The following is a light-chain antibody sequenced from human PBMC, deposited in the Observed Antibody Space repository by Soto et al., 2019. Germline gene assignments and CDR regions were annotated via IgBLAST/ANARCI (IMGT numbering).Light chain of an antibody. CDR3: SSHTTSNSRV. Sequence: QSALTQPASVSGSPGQSIAISCTGTSSDVGAYDFVSWYQQHPDKAPKLLIYVVSNRPSGVSDRFSGSKSVNTATLTISGLQAEDEADYYCSSHTTSNSRVFGTGTRSPS. CDR2: VVS. J-gene: IGLJ1*01. CDR1: SSDVGAYDF. V-gene: IGLV2-14*03.